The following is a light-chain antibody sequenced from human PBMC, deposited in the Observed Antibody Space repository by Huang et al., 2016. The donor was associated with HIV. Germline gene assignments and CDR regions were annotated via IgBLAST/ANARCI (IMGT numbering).Light chain of an antibody. CDR1: QSLVHSAGNTY. CDR2: KVS. CDR3: MQGTHWPWT. V-gene: IGKV2-30*02. Sequence: DVVMTQSPLSLPVTLGQPASISCRSSQSLVHSAGNTYLNWFQQRPGQSPRRLIYKVSNRDAGVPDRCSGSGSVTDFTLKISRVEAEDVGVYYCMQGTHWPWTFGQGTKVEIK. J-gene: IGKJ1*01.